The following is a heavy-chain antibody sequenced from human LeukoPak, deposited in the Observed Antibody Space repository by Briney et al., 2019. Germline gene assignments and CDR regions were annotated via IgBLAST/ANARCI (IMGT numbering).Heavy chain of an antibody. Sequence: ASVKVSCKASGYTFTSYGISWVRQAPGQGLEWMGWISAYNGNTNYAQKLQGRVTMTTDTSTSTAYMELRSLRSDDTAVYYCARYYCSSTSCYYYYYYYMDVWGKGTTVTVSS. CDR2: ISAYNGNT. CDR3: ARYYCSSTSCYYYYYYYMDV. D-gene: IGHD2-2*01. CDR1: GYTFTSYG. V-gene: IGHV1-18*01. J-gene: IGHJ6*03.